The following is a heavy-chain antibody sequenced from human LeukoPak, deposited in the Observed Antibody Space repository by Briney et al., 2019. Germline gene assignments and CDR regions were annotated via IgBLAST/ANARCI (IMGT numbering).Heavy chain of an antibody. CDR1: GGTFSRYA. CDR2: IIPIFGTA. Sequence: SVTVSCKASGGTFSRYAISWVRQAPGQGLEWMGGIIPIFGTANYAQKFQGRVTITADKSTSTAYMELSSLRSEDTAVYYCARKYYYGSGSLDYWGQGTLVTVSS. J-gene: IGHJ4*02. CDR3: ARKYYYGSGSLDY. V-gene: IGHV1-69*06. D-gene: IGHD3-10*01.